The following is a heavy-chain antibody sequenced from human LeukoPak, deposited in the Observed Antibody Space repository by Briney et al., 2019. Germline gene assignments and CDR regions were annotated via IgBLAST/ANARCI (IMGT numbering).Heavy chain of an antibody. CDR3: AKDGSSSSPFDY. J-gene: IGHJ4*02. V-gene: IGHV3-43*02. Sequence: GGSLRLSCAASGFTFDDYAMRWVRQAPGKGLEWVSLISGDGGSTYYADSVKGRFTISRDNSKNSLYLQTNSLRTEDTALYYCAKDGSSSSPFDYWGQGTLVTVSS. CDR1: GFTFDDYA. CDR2: ISGDGGST. D-gene: IGHD6-13*01.